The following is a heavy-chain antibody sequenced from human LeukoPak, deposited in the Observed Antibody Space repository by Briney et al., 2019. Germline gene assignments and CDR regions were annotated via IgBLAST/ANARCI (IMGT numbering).Heavy chain of an antibody. V-gene: IGHV3-23*01. CDR3: AKDRRGSYPL. Sequence: GGSLRLSCATSGFEFSRSWMHWVRQAPGKGLEWVSAISGSGGSTYYADSVEGRFTISRDNSKNTLYLQMNSLRAEDTAVYYCAKDRRGSYPLWGQGTLVTVSS. D-gene: IGHD1-26*01. CDR2: ISGSGGST. CDR1: GFEFSRSW. J-gene: IGHJ4*02.